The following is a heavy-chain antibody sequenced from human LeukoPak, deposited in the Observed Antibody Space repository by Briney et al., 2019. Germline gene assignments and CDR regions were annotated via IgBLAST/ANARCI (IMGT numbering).Heavy chain of an antibody. CDR3: ARGIDEWLYLNY. Sequence: GRSLRLSCAASGFPFAPFWMTWVRQAPGKGPEFVATMNRDGSEVAYGNSVRGRFTISRDNAKNSLYLQMYSLRAEDTAVYYCARGIDEWLYLNYWGQGALVTVSS. CDR1: GFPFAPFW. J-gene: IGHJ4*02. V-gene: IGHV3-7*04. CDR2: MNRDGSEV. D-gene: IGHD3-3*01.